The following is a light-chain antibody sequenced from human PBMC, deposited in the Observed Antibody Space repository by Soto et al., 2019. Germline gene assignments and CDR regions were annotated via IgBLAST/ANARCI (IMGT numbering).Light chain of an antibody. J-gene: IGKJ4*01. CDR2: DAS. CDR1: QSVGNS. Sequence: DIQVTQSPSTLSASVGDRITISCRTSQSVGNSLAWYQQKPGRAPKLLIYDASKLETGVSSRFSGSGYGTVLTLTISSLLPDDFVAYSCQQYNYNSRTFGGGTKVDI. V-gene: IGKV1-5*03. CDR3: QQYNYNSRT.